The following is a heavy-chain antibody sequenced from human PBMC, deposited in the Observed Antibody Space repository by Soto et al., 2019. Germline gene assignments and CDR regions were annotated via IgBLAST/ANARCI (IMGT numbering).Heavy chain of an antibody. Sequence: SETLSLTCTVSGGSMSSYYWNWFRQPPGKRLEWIGYINYSGSSNYNPSLKSRVTMSIDTSRNQFSLKLNSVTAADTAVYYCARLPGYASGWFDYWGRGTLVTVSS. D-gene: IGHD6-19*01. CDR2: INYSGSS. V-gene: IGHV4-59*01. CDR1: GGSMSSYY. J-gene: IGHJ4*02. CDR3: ARLPGYASGWFDY.